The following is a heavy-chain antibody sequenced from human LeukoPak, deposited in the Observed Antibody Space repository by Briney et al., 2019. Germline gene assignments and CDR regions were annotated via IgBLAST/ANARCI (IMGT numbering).Heavy chain of an antibody. CDR3: ATSYDIKIVPYDC. Sequence: PPQTLSLTCTLSGVSITSYKWSWLRQSPGKGLEWVGFISTSGRTDYNTSLTSRVSMSVDASKSQVSLMLSSVTAEDTAVYYCATSYDIKIVPYDCWGQGILVTVSS. CDR2: ISTSGRT. D-gene: IGHD3-9*01. J-gene: IGHJ4*02. V-gene: IGHV4-4*09. CDR1: GVSITSYK.